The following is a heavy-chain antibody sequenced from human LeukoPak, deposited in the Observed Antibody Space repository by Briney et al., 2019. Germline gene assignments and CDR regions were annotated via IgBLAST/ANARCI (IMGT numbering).Heavy chain of an antibody. CDR3: ARWGPYSSSWYQWDYYYYYMDV. CDR1: GYTFTSYG. Sequence: ASVKVSCKASGYTFTSYGISWVRQAPGQGLEWMGWISAYNGNTNYAQKLQGRVTMTTDTSTSTAYMELRSLRSEDTAVYYCARWGPYSSSWYQWDYYYYYMDVWGKGTTVTVSS. J-gene: IGHJ6*03. V-gene: IGHV1-18*01. D-gene: IGHD6-13*01. CDR2: ISAYNGNT.